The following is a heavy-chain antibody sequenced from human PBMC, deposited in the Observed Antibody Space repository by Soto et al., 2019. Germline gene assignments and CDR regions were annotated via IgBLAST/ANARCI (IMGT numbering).Heavy chain of an antibody. CDR3: ARGYDINHFHYYYGMDV. CDR2: IYHSGST. CDR1: GGSISSSNW. V-gene: IGHV4-4*02. J-gene: IGHJ6*02. D-gene: IGHD1-1*01. Sequence: SETLSLTCAVSGGSISSSNWWSWVRQPPGKGLEWIGEIYHSGSTNYNPSLKSRVTISVDKSKNQFSLKLSSVTAADTAVYYCARGYDINHFHYYYGMDVWGQGTTVTVSS.